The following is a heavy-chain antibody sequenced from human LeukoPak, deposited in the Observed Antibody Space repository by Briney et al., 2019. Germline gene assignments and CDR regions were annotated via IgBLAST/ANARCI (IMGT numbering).Heavy chain of an antibody. CDR2: INPSGGST. J-gene: IGHJ3*02. CDR3: ARVRDGYNDAYDI. V-gene: IGHV1-46*01. D-gene: IGHD5-24*01. Sequence: ASVKASCKVSGYTFTSYYIHWVRQAPGQGLEWMGLINPSGGSTNYAQKFQGRVTMTRDTSTSTVYMELSSLKSEDTAVYYCARVRDGYNDAYDIWGQGTMVTVSS. CDR1: GYTFTSYY.